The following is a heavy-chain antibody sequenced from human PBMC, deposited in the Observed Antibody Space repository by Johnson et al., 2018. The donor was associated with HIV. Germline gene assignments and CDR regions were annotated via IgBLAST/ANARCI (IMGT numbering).Heavy chain of an antibody. V-gene: IGHV3-9*01. Sequence: VQLVESGGGVVQPGRSLRLSCAASGFTFDDYAMHWVRQAPGKGLEWVSGISWNSGSIGYADSVKGRFTISRDNAKNSLYLQMNSLRAEDTALYYCTKAEGWRIPDTFDIWGQGTMVTVSS. D-gene: IGHD2-15*01. CDR1: GFTFDDYA. CDR2: ISWNSGSI. CDR3: TKAEGWRIPDTFDI. J-gene: IGHJ3*02.